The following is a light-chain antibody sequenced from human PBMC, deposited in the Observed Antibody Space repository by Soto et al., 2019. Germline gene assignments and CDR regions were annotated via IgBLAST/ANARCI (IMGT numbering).Light chain of an antibody. CDR1: QYISSW. Sequence: DIQMTQSPSTLSASAGDRVIISCRASQYISSWLAWYQQKPGKAPDLLIYKASSLQSGVPSRFSGSGSGTQFTLTIGSLQPDDFATYYCQQYSSYPWTFGQGTKVDIK. J-gene: IGKJ1*01. CDR2: KAS. CDR3: QQYSSYPWT. V-gene: IGKV1-5*03.